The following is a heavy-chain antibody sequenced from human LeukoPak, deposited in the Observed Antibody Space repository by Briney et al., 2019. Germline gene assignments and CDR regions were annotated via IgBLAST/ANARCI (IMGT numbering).Heavy chain of an antibody. D-gene: IGHD2-15*01. CDR3: AREVVVGATPWFDP. J-gene: IGHJ5*02. V-gene: IGHV4-31*03. CDR2: IYYSGST. CDR1: GGSISSGGYY. Sequence: SETLSLTCTVSGGSISSGGYYRSWIRQHPGKGLEWIGYIYYSGSTYYNPSLKSRVTISLDTSKNQFSLKLSSVTAADTAVYYCAREVVVGATPWFDPWGQGTLVTVSS.